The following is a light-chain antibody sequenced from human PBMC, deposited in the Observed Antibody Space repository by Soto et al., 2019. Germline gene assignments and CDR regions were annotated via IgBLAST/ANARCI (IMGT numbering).Light chain of an antibody. CDR3: QQYGSSGT. CDR1: QSVSNNY. Sequence: EIVLTQSPGTLSLSPGASATLSRRASQSVSNNYLAWYPQQPGQAPRLLIYGASNRATGIPDRFSGSGSGTDFTLTISRLEPEDFAVYYCQQYGSSGTFGQGTKVDIK. CDR2: GAS. V-gene: IGKV3-20*01. J-gene: IGKJ1*01.